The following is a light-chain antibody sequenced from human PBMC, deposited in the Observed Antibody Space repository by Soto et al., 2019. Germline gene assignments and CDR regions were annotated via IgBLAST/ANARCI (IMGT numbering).Light chain of an antibody. CDR3: QQRGNWPWT. CDR1: QSVSSY. CDR2: DAS. J-gene: IGKJ1*01. Sequence: EIVLTQSPATLSLSPGERATLSCRASQSVSSYLAWYQQKPGQAPRLLIYDASNRATGIPARFSGSGSGTDFTFTISSLEPEDFAVYYCQQRGNWPWTFGQGTKVEIK. V-gene: IGKV3-11*01.